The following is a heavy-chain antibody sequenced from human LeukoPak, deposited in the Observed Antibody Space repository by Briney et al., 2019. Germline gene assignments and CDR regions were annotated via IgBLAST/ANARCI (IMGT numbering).Heavy chain of an antibody. Sequence: GGSLRLSCAASGFTFSSYAMSWVRQAPGKGLEWVSAISGSGGSTYYADSVKGRFPISRDNSKNTLYLQMNSLRAEDTAVYYCAKEQNYYDSSGYYPESFDYWGQGTLVTVSS. CDR3: AKEQNYYDSSGYYPESFDY. CDR1: GFTFSSYA. D-gene: IGHD3-22*01. CDR2: ISGSGGST. J-gene: IGHJ4*02. V-gene: IGHV3-23*01.